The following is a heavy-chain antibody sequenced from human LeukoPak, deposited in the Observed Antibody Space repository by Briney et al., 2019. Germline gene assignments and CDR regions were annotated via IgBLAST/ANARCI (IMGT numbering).Heavy chain of an antibody. CDR3: ATTGAVLYYYDSSGYPHAFDI. D-gene: IGHD3-22*01. V-gene: IGHV1-46*01. CDR1: GYTFTSYY. Sequence: ASVKVSCKASGYTFTSYYMHWVRQAPGQGLEWMGIINPSGGSTSYAQKFQGRVTMTRDMSTSTVYMELSSLRSEDTAVYYCATTGAVLYYYDSSGYPHAFDIWGQGTMVTVSS. CDR2: INPSGGST. J-gene: IGHJ3*02.